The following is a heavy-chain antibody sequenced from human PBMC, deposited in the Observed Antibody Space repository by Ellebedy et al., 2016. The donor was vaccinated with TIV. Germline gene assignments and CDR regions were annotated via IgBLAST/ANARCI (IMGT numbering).Heavy chain of an antibody. V-gene: IGHV3-7*01. Sequence: LSLTCGTSGFTFSNYWMTWVRQAPGKGLEWVANIKQDGSEKYYVDSVKGRFSISRDNTKNSLYLQMNSLTDEDTAVYYCARDQWLGRAYYFDSWGQGTLVTVSS. CDR1: GFTFSNYW. CDR2: IKQDGSEK. CDR3: ARDQWLGRAYYFDS. J-gene: IGHJ4*02. D-gene: IGHD6-19*01.